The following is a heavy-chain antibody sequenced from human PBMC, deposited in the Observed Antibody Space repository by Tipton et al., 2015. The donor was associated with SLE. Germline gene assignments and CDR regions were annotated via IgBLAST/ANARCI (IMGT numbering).Heavy chain of an antibody. Sequence: TLSLTCAVSGASISNGGYSWSWPRQPPGKGLEYIGFIYHGGSTYYNPSLKSRVTISVDTSKNQFSLNMNFVTAADTAVYFCARALNWNYPFDSWGQGALVTVSS. J-gene: IGHJ4*02. CDR3: ARALNWNYPFDS. V-gene: IGHV4-30-2*01. D-gene: IGHD1-7*01. CDR2: IYHGGST. CDR1: GASISNGGYS.